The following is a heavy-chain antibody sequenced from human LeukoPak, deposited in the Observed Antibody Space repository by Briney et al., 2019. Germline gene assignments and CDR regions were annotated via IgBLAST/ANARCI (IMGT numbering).Heavy chain of an antibody. CDR3: AGSYDSTDY. D-gene: IGHD3-22*01. CDR1: GFTFRSYE. J-gene: IGHJ4*02. CDR2: ISSSGSTI. Sequence: GGSLRLSCAASGFTFRSYEMNWVRQAPGKGLEWVSHISSSGSTIYYADSVKGRFTISRDNAKNSLYLQMNSLRAEDTAVYYCAGSYDSTDYWGQGTLVTVSS. V-gene: IGHV3-48*03.